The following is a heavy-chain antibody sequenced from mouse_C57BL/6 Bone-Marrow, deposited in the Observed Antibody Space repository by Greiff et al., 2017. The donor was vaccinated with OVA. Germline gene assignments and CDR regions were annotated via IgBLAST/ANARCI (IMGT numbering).Heavy chain of an antibody. J-gene: IGHJ1*03. CDR3: ARYDYGSSHWYFDV. V-gene: IGHV1-61*01. Sequence: VQLQQPGAELVRPGSSVKLSCKASGYTFTSYWMDWVKQRPGQGLEWIGNIYPSDSETHYNQKFKDKATLTVDKSSSTAYMQLSSLTSEDSAVYYCARYDYGSSHWYFDVWGTGTTVTVSS. D-gene: IGHD1-1*01. CDR1: GYTFTSYW. CDR2: IYPSDSET.